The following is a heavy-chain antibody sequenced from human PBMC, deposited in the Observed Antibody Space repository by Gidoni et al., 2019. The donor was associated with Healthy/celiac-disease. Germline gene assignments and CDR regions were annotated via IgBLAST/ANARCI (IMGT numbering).Heavy chain of an antibody. Sequence: PLVESGGGLVKPGGSLRLSCAASGFPFSSYRMNWVRQAPGKGLEWVLSSSSSSSYIYYADSGKGRLTIPRDNAKNAQYLKMNSLRAEDTDVYYCARDSGYSYSVDYWGQGTLVTVSS. CDR3: ARDSGYSYSVDY. CDR2: SSSSSSYI. CDR1: GFPFSSYR. J-gene: IGHJ4*02. V-gene: IGHV3-21*01. D-gene: IGHD5-18*01.